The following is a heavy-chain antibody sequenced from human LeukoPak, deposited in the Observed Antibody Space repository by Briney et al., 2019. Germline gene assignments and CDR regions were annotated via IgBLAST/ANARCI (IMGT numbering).Heavy chain of an antibody. CDR2: ISHTEGT. J-gene: IGHJ4*02. CDR1: GVSINDYY. D-gene: IGHD2-21*01. Sequence: SETLSLTCGVFGVSINDYYWSWIRQSPGKGLEWIGEISHTEGTRYNPSLESRVTMSVGTSENQLSLKLIFVTAADTAVYYCARIRCGHSGSVCYNHWGLGALVTVSS. CDR3: ARIRCGHSGSVCYNH. V-gene: IGHV4-34*01.